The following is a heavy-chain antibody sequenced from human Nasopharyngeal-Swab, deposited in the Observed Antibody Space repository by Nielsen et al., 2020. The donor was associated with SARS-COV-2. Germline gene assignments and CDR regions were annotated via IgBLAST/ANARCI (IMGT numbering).Heavy chain of an antibody. Sequence: GGSLRLSCAASGFTFSSYAMSWVRQAPGKGLEWVSAISGSGGSTYYADFVKGRFTISRDNSKNTLYLQMNSLRAEDTAVYYCAKSSRIVVVPAAKWFDPWGQGTLVTVSS. CDR2: ISGSGGST. CDR3: AKSSRIVVVPAAKWFDP. CDR1: GFTFSSYA. V-gene: IGHV3-23*01. J-gene: IGHJ5*02. D-gene: IGHD2-2*01.